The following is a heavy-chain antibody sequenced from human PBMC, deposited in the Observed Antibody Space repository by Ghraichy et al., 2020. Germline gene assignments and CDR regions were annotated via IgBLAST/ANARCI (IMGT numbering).Heavy chain of an antibody. Sequence: GESLRLSCVASGFTFSNFGMSWVRQAPGKGLEWVSVISGSAGSTYYADSVKGRFTISRDNSKNTLYLEMNSLTVADTAVYYCAKHLRRVIVAAGGDYWGQGTMVTVSS. J-gene: IGHJ4*02. V-gene: IGHV3-23*01. CDR2: ISGSAGST. CDR3: AKHLRRVIVAAGGDY. CDR1: GFTFSNFG. D-gene: IGHD2-21*01.